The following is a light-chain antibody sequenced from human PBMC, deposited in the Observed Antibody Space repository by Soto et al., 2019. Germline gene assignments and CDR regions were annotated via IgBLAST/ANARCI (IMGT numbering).Light chain of an antibody. J-gene: IGLJ2*01. Sequence: QSALTQPASVSGSPGQSITISCTGTSSDVGYYNLVSWYQQLPGKAPKLIIYEGNKRPSGVSDRFSGSKSGNTASLTVSGLQAEDEAVYHCCSYAGSTTVIFGGGNKLTVL. CDR1: SSDVGYYNL. CDR3: CSYAGSTTVI. CDR2: EGN. V-gene: IGLV2-23*01.